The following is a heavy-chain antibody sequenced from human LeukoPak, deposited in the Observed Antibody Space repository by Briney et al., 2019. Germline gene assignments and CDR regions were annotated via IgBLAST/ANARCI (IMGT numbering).Heavy chain of an antibody. Sequence: GASVKVPGKASGYTFTSYGISWVRQAPGQGLEWMGWISAYNGNTNYAQKLQGRVTMTTDTSTSTAYMELRSLRSGDTAVYYCARDRTDFWSGYSKDYYYYMDVWGKGTTVTVSS. J-gene: IGHJ6*03. CDR1: GYTFTSYG. V-gene: IGHV1-18*01. D-gene: IGHD3-3*01. CDR3: ARDRTDFWSGYSKDYYYYMDV. CDR2: ISAYNGNT.